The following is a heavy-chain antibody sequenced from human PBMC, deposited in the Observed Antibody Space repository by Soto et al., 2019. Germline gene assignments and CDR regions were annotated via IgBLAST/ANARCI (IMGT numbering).Heavy chain of an antibody. D-gene: IGHD6-13*01. CDR1: GFTFSSYG. V-gene: IGHV3-48*02. Sequence: EVQLVHSGGGLVQPGGSLRLSCAASGFTFSSYGMNWVRQAPGKGLEWVSYISAGSHTTNYADSVKGRFTISRDDAKSSLYLQLNSLRDDDTAVYYCARGGAGRPDYWGQGTLVIVSS. J-gene: IGHJ4*02. CDR2: ISAGSHTT. CDR3: ARGGAGRPDY.